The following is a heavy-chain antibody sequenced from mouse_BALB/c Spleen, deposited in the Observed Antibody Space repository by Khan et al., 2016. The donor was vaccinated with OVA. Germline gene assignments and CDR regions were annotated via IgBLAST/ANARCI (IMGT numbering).Heavy chain of an antibody. CDR3: KRDRIDY. V-gene: IGHV1-7*01. CDR2: INPTSGYT. J-gene: IGHJ2*01. CDR1: GYTFTTYW. Sequence: QVQLMQSGAELAKPGASVKISCKASGYTFTTYWMHWVKQRPGQGLEWIGYINPTSGYTDYNEKFKDRVTLSADRSSSTAYMQLSSLTSEDSAVYYCKRDRIDYWGQGTTLTVSS.